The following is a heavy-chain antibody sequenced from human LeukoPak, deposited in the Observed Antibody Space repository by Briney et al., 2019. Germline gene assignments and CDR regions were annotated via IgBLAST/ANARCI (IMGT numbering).Heavy chain of an antibody. CDR3: ARAPPGGTYYYDSSGYYF. CDR1: GYTFTGYY. V-gene: IGHV1-2*02. J-gene: IGHJ4*02. Sequence: ASVKVSCKASGYTFTGYYMHWVRQAPGQGLEWMGWINPNSGGTNYAQKFQGRVTMTWDTSISTAYMELSRLRSDDTAVYYWARAPPGGTYYYDSSGYYFWGQGTLVTVSS. CDR2: INPNSGGT. D-gene: IGHD3-22*01.